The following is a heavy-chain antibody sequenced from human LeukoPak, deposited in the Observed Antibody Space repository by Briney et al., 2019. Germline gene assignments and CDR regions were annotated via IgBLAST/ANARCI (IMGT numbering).Heavy chain of an antibody. CDR1: GDSINSYY. D-gene: IGHD6-6*01. Sequence: RSSETLSLTCTVSGDSINSYYWKWIRQPPGKGLEWIGYIDYSGSTNYNPSLKSRVTISVDTSKDQFSLKLSSVTAADTAVYYCARDQNIAARPHFDYWGQGTLVTVSS. J-gene: IGHJ4*02. V-gene: IGHV4-59*12. CDR2: IDYSGST. CDR3: ARDQNIAARPHFDY.